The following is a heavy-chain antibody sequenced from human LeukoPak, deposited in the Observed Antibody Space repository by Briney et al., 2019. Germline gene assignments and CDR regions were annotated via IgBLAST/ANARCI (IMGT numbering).Heavy chain of an antibody. D-gene: IGHD1-1*01. Sequence: GGSLRLSCAASGFTISGFWMHWVRQVPGEGLVWVARMNSAGTTINYADSVKGRFTISRDNVRNTLHLQMNSLSLEDTAVYFCIREVQVRASASLGLWGRGTLVTVS. V-gene: IGHV3-74*01. CDR2: MNSAGTTI. CDR1: GFTISGFW. J-gene: IGHJ4*01. CDR3: IREVQVRASASLGL.